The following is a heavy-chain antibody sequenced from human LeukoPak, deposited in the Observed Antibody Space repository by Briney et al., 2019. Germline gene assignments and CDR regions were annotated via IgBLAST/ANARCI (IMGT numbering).Heavy chain of an antibody. CDR3: ARAQTYYYDSSGYYAWFDP. D-gene: IGHD3-22*01. Sequence: SETLSLTCTVSGGSISSYYWSWIRQPPGKGLEWIGYIYYSGSTNYNPSLKSRVTISVDTSKNQFSLKLSSVTAADTAVYCCARAQTYYYDSSGYYAWFDPWGQGTLVTVSS. CDR1: GGSISSYY. J-gene: IGHJ5*02. V-gene: IGHV4-59*01. CDR2: IYYSGST.